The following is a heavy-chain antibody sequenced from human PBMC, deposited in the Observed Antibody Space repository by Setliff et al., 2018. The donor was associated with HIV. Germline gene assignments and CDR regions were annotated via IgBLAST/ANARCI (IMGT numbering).Heavy chain of an antibody. CDR1: GGFISNHY. J-gene: IGHJ2*01. D-gene: IGHD2-21*01. CDR2: THYSGSS. CDR3: ARDVGLFGVECWPYFYFDL. Sequence: LSLTCTISGGFISNHYWNWIRQPPGKGLEWIGSTHYSGSSYYSPSLKSRVTISLDTSKNQFSLKLSSMTAADTAVYYCARDVGLFGVECWPYFYFDLWGRGNLVTVSS. V-gene: IGHV4-59*11.